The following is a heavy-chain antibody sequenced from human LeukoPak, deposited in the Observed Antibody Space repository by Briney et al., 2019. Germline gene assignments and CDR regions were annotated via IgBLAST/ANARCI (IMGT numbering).Heavy chain of an antibody. CDR2: IYYSGST. Sequence: SETLSLTCTVSGGSISSYYWSWIRQPPGKGLEWIGYIYYSGSTNYNPSLKSRVTISVDTSKNQFSLKLSSVTAADTAVYYCARATMRRAFDIWGQGTMVTVSS. V-gene: IGHV4-59*12. CDR3: ARATMRRAFDI. D-gene: IGHD2-2*01. J-gene: IGHJ3*02. CDR1: GGSISSYY.